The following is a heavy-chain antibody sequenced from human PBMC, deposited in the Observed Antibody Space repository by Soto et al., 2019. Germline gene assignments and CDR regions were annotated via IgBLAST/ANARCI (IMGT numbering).Heavy chain of an antibody. Sequence: PSETLSLTCAVYGGSFSGYYWSWIRQPPGKGLEWIGEINHSGSTNYNPSLKSRVTISVDTSKNQFSLKLSSVTAADTAVYYCARNQVRDIVVVPAAYYFDYWGQGTLVTVSS. CDR1: GGSFSGYY. CDR3: ARNQVRDIVVVPAAYYFDY. D-gene: IGHD2-2*01. V-gene: IGHV4-34*01. J-gene: IGHJ4*02. CDR2: INHSGST.